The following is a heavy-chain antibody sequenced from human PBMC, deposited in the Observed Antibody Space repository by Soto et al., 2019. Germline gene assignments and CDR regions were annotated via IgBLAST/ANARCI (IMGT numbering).Heavy chain of an antibody. V-gene: IGHV3-23*01. J-gene: IGHJ4*02. CDR3: SRRGIAVINPDLDY. CDR1: GFTFENYA. CDR2: ISGSGGTT. Sequence: PGGSLRLSCVASGFTFENYAMSWVRQAPGKGLEWVSAISGSGGTTYYSDSVKGRFTISRDNSNNTLYPQMKSLQAEDAAIYYFSRRGIAVINPDLDYWGQGTLVTVSS. D-gene: IGHD6-13*01.